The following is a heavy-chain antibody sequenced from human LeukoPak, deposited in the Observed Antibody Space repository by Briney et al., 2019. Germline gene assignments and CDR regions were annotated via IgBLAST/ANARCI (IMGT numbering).Heavy chain of an antibody. V-gene: IGHV3-21*01. CDR1: GFTFSSYS. CDR3: ARGRFNYDDSGYSSFYH. D-gene: IGHD3-22*01. J-gene: IGHJ4*02. CDR2: VSDDSNYI. Sequence: GGSLRLSCAASGFTFSSYSMCWVRQAPGKGLEWVSSVSDDSNYIYYADSVEGRFTISRDNAKNSVHLQMNSLRAEDTAVYYCARGRFNYDDSGYSSFYHWGQGTLVTVSS.